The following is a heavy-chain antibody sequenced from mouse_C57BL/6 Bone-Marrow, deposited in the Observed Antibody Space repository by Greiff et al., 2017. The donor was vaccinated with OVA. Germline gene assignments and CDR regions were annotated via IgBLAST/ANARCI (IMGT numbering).Heavy chain of an antibody. Sequence: VQLQQSGAELVKPGASVKMSCKASGYTFTSYWITWVKQRPGQGLEWIGDIYPGSGSTNYNEKFKSKATLTVDTSSSTAYMQLSSLTSEDSAVYYCARRVAQANMDYWGQGTSVTVSS. J-gene: IGHJ4*01. CDR2: IYPGSGST. D-gene: IGHD3-2*02. CDR1: GYTFTSYW. CDR3: ARRVAQANMDY. V-gene: IGHV1-55*01.